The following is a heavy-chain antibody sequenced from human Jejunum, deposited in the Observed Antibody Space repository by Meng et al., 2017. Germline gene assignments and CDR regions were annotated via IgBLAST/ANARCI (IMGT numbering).Heavy chain of an antibody. CDR1: GFSLSTSGVG. Sequence: SGPTLVKPTQTLTLTCTFSGFSLSTSGVGVGWIRQPPGKALEWLALIYWDDDKLYSPSLKSRLTVIKDTPKNQVVLIMTNIDPVDTATYYCAAVVTGPTFAYWGHGNLVNGAS. V-gene: IGHV2-5*02. J-gene: IGHJ4*01. CDR2: IYWDDDK. D-gene: IGHD2-21*02. CDR3: AAVVTGPTFAY.